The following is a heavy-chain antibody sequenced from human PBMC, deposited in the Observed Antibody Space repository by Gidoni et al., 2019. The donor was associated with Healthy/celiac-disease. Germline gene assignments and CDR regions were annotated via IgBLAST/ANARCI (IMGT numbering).Heavy chain of an antibody. CDR2: IKSKTDGGTT. J-gene: IGHJ4*02. V-gene: IGHV3-15*01. CDR3: TTDRLPGFVEWLLSN. Sequence: QLVESGGGLVKPGESLSLFCAAPGITFSHAWMSWVRQAPGQGLEWVGSIKSKTDGGTTDYAAPVKGRFTISRDDSKNTLYLQMNSLKTEDTAVYYCTTDRLPGFVEWLLSNWGQGTLVTVSS. CDR1: GITFSHAW. D-gene: IGHD3-3*01.